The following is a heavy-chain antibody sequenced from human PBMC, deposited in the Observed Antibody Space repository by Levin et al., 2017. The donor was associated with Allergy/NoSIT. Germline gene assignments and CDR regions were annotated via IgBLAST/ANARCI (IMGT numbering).Heavy chain of an antibody. CDR1: GGSISSHY. V-gene: IGHV4-59*11. CDR3: ARDKSIAAAAKGHYYYYGMDV. D-gene: IGHD6-13*01. CDR2: IFYNGST. Sequence: SETLSLICTVSGGSISSHYWSWIRQPPGKGLEWIGYIFYNGSTNYNPSLKSRVTISVDTSKNQFSLKLSSVTAADTAVYYCARDKSIAAAAKGHYYYYGMDVWGQGTTVTVSS. J-gene: IGHJ6*02.